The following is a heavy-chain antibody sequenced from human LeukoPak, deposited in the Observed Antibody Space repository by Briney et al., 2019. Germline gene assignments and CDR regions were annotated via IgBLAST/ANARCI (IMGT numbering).Heavy chain of an antibody. CDR1: GGSFSGYY. Sequence: PSETLSLTCAVYGGSFSGYYWSWIRQPPGKGLEWIGEINHSGSTNYNPSLKSRVTISVDTSENQFSLKLSSVTAADTAVYYCAREALDAFDIWGQGTMVTVSS. V-gene: IGHV4-34*01. CDR3: AREALDAFDI. CDR2: INHSGST. J-gene: IGHJ3*02.